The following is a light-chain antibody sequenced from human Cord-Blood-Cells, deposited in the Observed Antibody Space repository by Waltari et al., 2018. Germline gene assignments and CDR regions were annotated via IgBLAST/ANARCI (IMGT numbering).Light chain of an antibody. CDR3: AAWDDSLSGWV. V-gene: IGLV1-47*01. J-gene: IGLJ3*02. CDR1: SSNIGSNY. Sequence: QSVLTQPPSASGTPGQRVTISCSGSSSNIGSNYVYWYQQLPGTAPKPLIYRNNQRPSGVPDRFSGSKAGTSASLAISGLRSEDEADYYCAAWDDSLSGWVFGGGIKLTVL. CDR2: RNN.